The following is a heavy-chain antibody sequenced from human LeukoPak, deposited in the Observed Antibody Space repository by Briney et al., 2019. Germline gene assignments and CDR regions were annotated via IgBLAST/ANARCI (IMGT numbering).Heavy chain of an antibody. V-gene: IGHV1-2*02. CDR1: GYTFTVYY. J-gene: IGHJ4*02. CDR2: INPNSGGT. D-gene: IGHD3-22*01. Sequence: EASVKVSCKASGYTFTVYYMHWVRQAPGQGLEWMGWINPNSGGTNYAQKFQGRVTMTRDTSISTAYMELSRLRSDDTAVYYCARDNGITMIVGVYFDYWGQGTLVTVSS. CDR3: ARDNGITMIVGVYFDY.